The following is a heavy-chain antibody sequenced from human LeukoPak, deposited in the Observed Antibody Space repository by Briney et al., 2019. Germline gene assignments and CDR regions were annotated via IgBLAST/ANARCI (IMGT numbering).Heavy chain of an antibody. Sequence: SETLSLTCTVSGGSISSYYWSWIRQPPGKGLEWIGTIYYSGTTYYSPSLKSRVTFSVDTSKNQFSLKLTSVTAADTAVYYCAREAFGVFGVVKPIHYWGQGILVTVSA. CDR1: GGSISSYY. CDR3: AREAFGVFGVVKPIHY. J-gene: IGHJ4*02. CDR2: IYYSGTT. D-gene: IGHD3-3*01. V-gene: IGHV4-59*12.